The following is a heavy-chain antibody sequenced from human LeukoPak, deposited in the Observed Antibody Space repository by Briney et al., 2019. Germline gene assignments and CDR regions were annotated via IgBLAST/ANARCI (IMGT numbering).Heavy chain of an antibody. CDR1: GYTLTELS. Sequence: ASVKVSCKVSGYTLTELSMHWVRQAPGKGLEWMGGFDPEDGETIYAQKFQGRVTMTEDTSTDTAYMELSSLRSEDTAVYYCAIAPRYDSNGYYYEGRAFDYWGQGTLVTVSS. CDR2: FDPEDGET. V-gene: IGHV1-24*01. CDR3: AIAPRYDSNGYYYEGRAFDY. J-gene: IGHJ4*02. D-gene: IGHD3-22*01.